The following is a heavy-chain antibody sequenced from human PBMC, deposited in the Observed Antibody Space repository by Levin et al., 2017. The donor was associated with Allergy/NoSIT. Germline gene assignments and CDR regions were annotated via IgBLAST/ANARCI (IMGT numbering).Heavy chain of an antibody. CDR2: IYSGGST. Sequence: QTGGSLRLSCAASGFTFSSNYMGWVRQAPGKGLEWVSVIYSGGSTYYADSVKGRFTISRDNSKNTLYLQMNSLRAEDTAVYYCARAPGYGDYTDGDNDYWGQGTLVTVSS. CDR3: ARAPGYGDYTDGDNDY. D-gene: IGHD4-17*01. CDR1: GFTFSSNY. J-gene: IGHJ4*02. V-gene: IGHV3-53*01.